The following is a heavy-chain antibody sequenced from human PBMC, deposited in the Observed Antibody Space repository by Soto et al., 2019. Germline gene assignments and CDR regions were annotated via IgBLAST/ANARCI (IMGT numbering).Heavy chain of an antibody. V-gene: IGHV3-30-3*01. CDR3: ARTRNYIVATPPDY. CDR1: GFTFSNYA. J-gene: IGHJ4*02. D-gene: IGHD5-12*01. CDR2: ISHDETTK. Sequence: QVPLVESGGGVVQPGKSLRLSCAASGFTFSNYALHWVRQAPGKGLEWVAVISHDETTKYYVDSVKGRFTVSRDNSKNTLYLQMDSLRVEDTALYYCARTRNYIVATPPDYWGQGTLVTVSS.